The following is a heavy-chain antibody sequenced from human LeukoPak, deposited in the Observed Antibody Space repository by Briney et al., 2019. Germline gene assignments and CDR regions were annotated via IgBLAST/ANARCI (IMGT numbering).Heavy chain of an antibody. J-gene: IGHJ6*03. V-gene: IGHV3-23*01. CDR2: ISGNGDST. CDR1: EFSFGSYA. CDR3: AKGGGSYFRRVTYYYYMDV. D-gene: IGHD1-26*01. Sequence: PGGSLRLSCAASEFSFGSYAMSWVRQAPGKGLQWVSGISGNGDSTYYADSVNGRFTISRDNSKNTLYLQMISLRAEDTAVYYCAKGGGSYFRRVTYYYYMDVWGKGTTVTVSS.